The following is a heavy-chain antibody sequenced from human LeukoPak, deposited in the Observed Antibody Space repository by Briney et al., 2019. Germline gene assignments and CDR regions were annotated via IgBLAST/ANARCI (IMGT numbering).Heavy chain of an antibody. CDR3: ARAGQGFDS. J-gene: IGHJ5*01. CDR2: ISTDGTST. V-gene: IGHV3-74*01. CDR1: GFNFNTYW. Sequence: GGSLRLSCSASGFNFNTYWIHWVRQGPGKGLVWVSRISTDGTSTSYADPVKGRFTISRDNAKNTLYLQMNSLRAEDTAVYYCARAGQGFDSWGQGTLVTVSS.